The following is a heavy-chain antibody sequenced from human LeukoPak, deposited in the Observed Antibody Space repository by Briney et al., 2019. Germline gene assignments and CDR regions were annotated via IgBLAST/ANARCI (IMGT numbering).Heavy chain of an antibody. V-gene: IGHV1-69*04. J-gene: IGHJ6*02. Sequence: SVKVSCKASGGTFSSYAISWVRQAPGQGLEWMGRIIPILGIANYAQKFQGRVTMTRNTSISTAYMELSSLRSEDTAVYYCARFYYYGSGSYLDDYYGMDVWGQGTTVTVSS. CDR1: GGTFSSYA. CDR3: ARFYYYGSGSYLDDYYGMDV. CDR2: IIPILGIA. D-gene: IGHD3-10*01.